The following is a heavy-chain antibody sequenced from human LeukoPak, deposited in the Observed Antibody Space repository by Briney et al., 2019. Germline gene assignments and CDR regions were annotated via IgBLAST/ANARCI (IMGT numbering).Heavy chain of an antibody. CDR3: AKGGDYYDSSVPRAFDI. Sequence: ETLSLTCAVYGGSFSGYYWSWIRQPPGKGLEWVSAISGSGGSTYYADSVKGRFTISRDNSKNTLYLQMNSLRAEDTAVYYCAKGGDYYDSSVPRAFDIWGQGTMVTVSS. D-gene: IGHD3-22*01. J-gene: IGHJ3*02. V-gene: IGHV3-23*01. CDR2: ISGSGGST. CDR1: GGSFSGYY.